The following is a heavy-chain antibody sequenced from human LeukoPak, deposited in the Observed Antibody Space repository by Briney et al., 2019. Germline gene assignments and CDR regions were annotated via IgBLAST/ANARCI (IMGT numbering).Heavy chain of an antibody. D-gene: IGHD2-2*01. V-gene: IGHV5-51*01. CDR2: IYPGDSRT. CDR3: VRHLSDITSCPNY. CDR1: GYTFATYW. J-gene: IGHJ4*02. Sequence: NHGESLKISCKGSGYTFATYWIGWVRQMPGKGLEWMGIIYPGDSRTTYSPSFQGQVTFSADKSIRTAYLQWNSLKASDTAIYYCVRHLSDITSCPNYWGPGTLITVAS.